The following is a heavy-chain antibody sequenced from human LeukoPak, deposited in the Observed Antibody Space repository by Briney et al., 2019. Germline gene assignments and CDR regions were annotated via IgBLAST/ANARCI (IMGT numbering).Heavy chain of an antibody. CDR2: ISSGSSYI. V-gene: IGHV3-21*06. D-gene: IGHD4-17*01. CDR1: GFTFSSYS. CDR3: VRDWSDTVTEFDY. J-gene: IGHJ4*02. Sequence: PGGSLRLSCAASGFTFSSYSMNWVRQAPGKGLEWVSSISSGSSYIYYADSVKGRFTISRDNVNNSLYLQMNSLRAEDTAVYYCVRDWSDTVTEFDYWGQGTLVTVSS.